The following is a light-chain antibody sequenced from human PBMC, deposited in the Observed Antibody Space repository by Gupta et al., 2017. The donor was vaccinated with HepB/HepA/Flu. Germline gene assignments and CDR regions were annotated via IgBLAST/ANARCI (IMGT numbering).Light chain of an antibody. Sequence: QSALTQPPSASGSPGRSVTISCTGTSRDVEDYSYVSWSQQHPGIAPKFMIYEVSKWPSGVPDRFSGSKSGNKASLTVSGLLAEGEADYYCSSYAGSNNWVFGGGTKLTVL. CDR3: SSYAGSNNWV. CDR1: SRDVEDYSY. CDR2: EVS. V-gene: IGLV2-8*01. J-gene: IGLJ3*02.